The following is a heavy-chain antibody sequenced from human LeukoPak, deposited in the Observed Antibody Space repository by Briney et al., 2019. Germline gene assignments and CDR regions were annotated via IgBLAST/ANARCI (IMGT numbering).Heavy chain of an antibody. D-gene: IGHD2-2*01. CDR1: GGTFSSYA. Sequence: SVKVSCKASGGTFSSYAISWVRQAPGQGLEWMGGIIPIFGTANYAQKFQGRVTITADESTSTAYMELSSLRSEDTAVYYCARMGPNCSSTSCLYYWGQGTLVTVSS. CDR3: ARMGPNCSSTSCLYY. CDR2: IIPIFGTA. J-gene: IGHJ4*02. V-gene: IGHV1-69*13.